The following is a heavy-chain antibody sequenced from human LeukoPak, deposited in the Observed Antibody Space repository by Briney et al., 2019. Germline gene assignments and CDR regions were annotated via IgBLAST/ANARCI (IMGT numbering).Heavy chain of an antibody. D-gene: IGHD6-19*01. CDR1: GFTFSTYW. J-gene: IGHJ6*03. CDR3: ATSLSGWGTYHYMNV. CDR2: IKEDGSQK. V-gene: IGHV3-7*01. Sequence: PGGSLRLSCAASGFTFSTYWMSWVRQAPGKGLEWVANIKEDGSQKYYDDSVKGRFTLSRDNAKNSLYLQMNSLRAEDTAVYYCATSLSGWGTYHYMNVWGKGTTVTISS.